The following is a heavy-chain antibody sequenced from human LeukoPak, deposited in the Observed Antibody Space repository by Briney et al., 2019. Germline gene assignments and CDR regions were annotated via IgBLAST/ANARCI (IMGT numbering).Heavy chain of an antibody. CDR2: IIPIFGTA. Sequence: ASVKVSCKASGGTFSSYAISWVRQAPGQGLEWMGGIIPIFGTANYAQKFQGRVTITADESTSTAYMGLSSLRSEDTAVYYCGRGPQLLILNAFDIWGQGTMVTVSS. CDR1: GGTFSSYA. CDR3: GRGPQLLILNAFDI. J-gene: IGHJ3*02. D-gene: IGHD2-2*01. V-gene: IGHV1-69*01.